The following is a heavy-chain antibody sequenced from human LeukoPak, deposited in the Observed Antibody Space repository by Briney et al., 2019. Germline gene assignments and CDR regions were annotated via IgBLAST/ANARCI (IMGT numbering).Heavy chain of an antibody. Sequence: PSETLSLTCTVSGGSISSYYWSWIRQPPGKGLEWIGYIYYSGSTNYNPSLKSRVTISVDTSKNQLSLKLSSVTDADTAVYYCARHVPPTVTSERDYYYYGMDVWGQGTTVTVSS. J-gene: IGHJ6*02. CDR1: GGSISSYY. CDR3: ARHVPPTVTSERDYYYYGMDV. CDR2: IYYSGST. D-gene: IGHD4-17*01. V-gene: IGHV4-59*08.